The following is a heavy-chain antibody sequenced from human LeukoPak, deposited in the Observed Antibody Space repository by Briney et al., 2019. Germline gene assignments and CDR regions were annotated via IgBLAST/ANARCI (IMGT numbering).Heavy chain of an antibody. D-gene: IGHD2-15*01. V-gene: IGHV3-48*01. CDR2: ISSRGSTI. CDR1: GFTFSSYN. CDR3: ARGGDCSGGTCYGAGWFVP. Sequence: PGGSLRLSCAASGFTFSSYNMNWVRQASAKGLEWISYISSRGSTIYYADSVKGRFTISRDNAKNSLYLQMNSLRADDTAVYYCARGGDCSGGTCYGAGWFVPWGQGTLVTVSS. J-gene: IGHJ5*02.